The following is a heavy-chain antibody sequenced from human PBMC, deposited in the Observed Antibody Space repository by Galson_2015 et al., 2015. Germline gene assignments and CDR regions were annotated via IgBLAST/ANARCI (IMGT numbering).Heavy chain of an antibody. Sequence: SVKVSCKASGYTFTDYYIHWVRQAPGQGLEWMGRINPNSGDTNYAQKFQDRVTVTRDTSISTAYMDLSSLRSDDTAVYYCAREPITLVQGADDAFDIWGQGTMVTVSS. V-gene: IGHV1-2*06. CDR2: INPNSGDT. D-gene: IGHD3-10*01. CDR3: AREPITLVQGADDAFDI. CDR1: GYTFTDYY. J-gene: IGHJ3*02.